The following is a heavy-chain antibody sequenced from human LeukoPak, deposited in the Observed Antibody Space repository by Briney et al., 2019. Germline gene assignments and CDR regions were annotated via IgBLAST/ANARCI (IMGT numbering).Heavy chain of an antibody. CDR2: INHSGST. J-gene: IGHJ5*02. Sequence: SETLSLTCAVYGGSFSGYYWSWIRQPPGKGLEWIGEINHSGSTNYNPSLKSRVTISVDTSKNQFSLKLSSVTAADTAVYYCARKYDSSGYYPWGQGTLVTVSS. V-gene: IGHV4-34*01. D-gene: IGHD3-22*01. CDR3: ARKYDSSGYYP. CDR1: GGSFSGYY.